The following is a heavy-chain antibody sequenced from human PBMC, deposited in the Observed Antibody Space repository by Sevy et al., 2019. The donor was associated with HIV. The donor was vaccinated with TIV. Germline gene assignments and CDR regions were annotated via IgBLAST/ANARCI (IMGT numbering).Heavy chain of an antibody. V-gene: IGHV3-7*01. Sequence: GGSLRLSCVAPGFSLNSYWMLWVRQAPGKGLEWVANINQDGSVNYYADSVKGRFTISRDNARNLVSLQMNILRVEDTAVYYCVRAIATADSFWGQGTLVTVSS. J-gene: IGHJ4*02. CDR1: GFSLNSYW. CDR3: VRAIATADSF. D-gene: IGHD6-13*01. CDR2: INQDGSVN.